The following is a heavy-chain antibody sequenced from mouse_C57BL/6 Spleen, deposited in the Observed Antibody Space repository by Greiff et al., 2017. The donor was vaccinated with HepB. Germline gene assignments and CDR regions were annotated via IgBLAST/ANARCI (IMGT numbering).Heavy chain of an antibody. V-gene: IGHV1-82*01. CDR1: GYAFSSSW. J-gene: IGHJ3*01. D-gene: IGHD2-2*01. CDR3: ERREMVTTRGCAY. CDR2: IYPGDGDT. Sequence: VQRVESGPELVKPGASVKLSCKASGYAFSSSWMNWVKQRPGKGLEWIGRIYPGDGDTNYNGKFKGKATLTADKSSSTAYMQLSSLTSEDSAVYIGERREMVTTRGCAYWGQGTLVTVSA.